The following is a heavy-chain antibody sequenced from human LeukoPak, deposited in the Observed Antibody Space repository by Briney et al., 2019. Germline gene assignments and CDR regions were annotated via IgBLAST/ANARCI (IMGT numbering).Heavy chain of an antibody. CDR3: ARGTLRYYYGSGSYTPPLDY. D-gene: IGHD3-10*01. Sequence: PSETLSLTCAVYGGSFSGYYWSWIRQPPGKELEWIGEINHSGSTNYNPSLKSRVTISVDTSKNQFSLKLSSVTAADTAVYYCARGTLRYYYGSGSYTPPLDYWGQGTLVTVSS. V-gene: IGHV4-34*01. CDR2: INHSGST. CDR1: GGSFSGYY. J-gene: IGHJ4*02.